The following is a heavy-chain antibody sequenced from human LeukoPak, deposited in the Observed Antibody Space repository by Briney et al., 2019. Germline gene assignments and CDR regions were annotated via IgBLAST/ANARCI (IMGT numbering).Heavy chain of an antibody. CDR3: ARRPGYGAFDI. CDR2: IYHSGST. Sequence: SETLSLTCAVSGYSISSGYCWGWIRQPPGKGLEWIGSIYHSGSTYYNPSLKSRVTISVDTSKNQFSLKLSSVTAADTAVYYCARRPGYGAFDIWGQGTMVTVSS. J-gene: IGHJ3*02. D-gene: IGHD1-1*01. CDR1: GYSISSGYC. V-gene: IGHV4-38-2*01.